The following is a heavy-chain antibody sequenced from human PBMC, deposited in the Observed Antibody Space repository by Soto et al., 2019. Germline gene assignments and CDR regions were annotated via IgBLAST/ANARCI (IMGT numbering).Heavy chain of an antibody. D-gene: IGHD3-3*01. J-gene: IGHJ6*02. CDR2: ISYDGSNK. V-gene: IGHV3-30*03. CDR3: AKDFSYYYYGMDV. CDR1: GFTFSSYG. Sequence: GGSLRLSCAASGFTFSSYGMHWVRQAPGKGLEWVAVISYDGSNKYYADSVKGXFTISRXXXXXXXXXXXXXXXAEDXXXXXCAKDFSYYYYGMDVWGQGTTVTVSS.